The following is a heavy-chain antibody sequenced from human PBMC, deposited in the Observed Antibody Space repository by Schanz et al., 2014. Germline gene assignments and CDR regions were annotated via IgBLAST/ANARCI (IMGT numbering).Heavy chain of an antibody. Sequence: EVQLVESGGGLVQPGGSLRLSCAASGFTFSSYAMSWVRQAPGKGLEWVSAISGSGGTNYAESVKGRFTISRDNSKNTLYLQMNSLRAEDTALYYCARDRRNADLDYWGQGTLVTGSS. V-gene: IGHV3-23*04. D-gene: IGHD1-1*01. CDR3: ARDRRNADLDY. CDR1: GFTFSSYA. CDR2: ISGSGGT. J-gene: IGHJ4*02.